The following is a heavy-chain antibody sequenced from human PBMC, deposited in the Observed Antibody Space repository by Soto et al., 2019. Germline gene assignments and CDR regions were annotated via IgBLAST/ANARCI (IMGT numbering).Heavy chain of an antibody. V-gene: IGHV3-23*01. J-gene: IGHJ6*02. CDR1: GFTFSSYA. Sequence: GGSLRLSCAASGFTFSSYAMSWVRQAPGKGLEWVSAISGSGGSTYYADSVKGRFTISRDNSKNTLYLQMNSLRAEDTAAYYCARSVEDGYNEHGMDVWGQGTTVTVSS. CDR3: ARSVEDGYNEHGMDV. D-gene: IGHD5-12*01. CDR2: ISGSGGST.